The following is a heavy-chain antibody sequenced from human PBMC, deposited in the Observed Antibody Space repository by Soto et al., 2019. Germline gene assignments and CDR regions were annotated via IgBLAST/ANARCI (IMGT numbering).Heavy chain of an antibody. D-gene: IGHD6-19*01. Sequence: GASVKVSCKASGYTFTGYYMHWVRQAPGQGLEWMGWINPNSGGTNYAQKFQGWVTMTRDTSISTAYMELSRLRSDDTAVYYCAREPGIAVGGFDPWGQGTLVTVSS. V-gene: IGHV1-2*04. CDR3: AREPGIAVGGFDP. CDR1: GYTFTGYY. CDR2: INPNSGGT. J-gene: IGHJ5*02.